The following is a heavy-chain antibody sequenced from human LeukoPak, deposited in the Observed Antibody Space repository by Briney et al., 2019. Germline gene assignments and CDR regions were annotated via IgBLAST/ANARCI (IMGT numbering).Heavy chain of an antibody. Sequence: GGSLRLSCAASGFTFSSYAMSWVRQAPGKGLEWVSTISGGGDAAYYADSVKGRFTISRDNSKNTLYLQMNSLSAEDTAVYYCSRKYDSSGYFDSWGRGTLVTVSS. CDR2: ISGGGDAA. J-gene: IGHJ4*02. CDR3: SRKYDSSGYFDS. CDR1: GFTFSSYA. D-gene: IGHD3-22*01. V-gene: IGHV3-23*01.